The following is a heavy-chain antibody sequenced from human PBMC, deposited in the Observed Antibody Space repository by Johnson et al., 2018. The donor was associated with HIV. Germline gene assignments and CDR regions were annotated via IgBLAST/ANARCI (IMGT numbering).Heavy chain of an antibody. CDR2: IWYDGNNE. J-gene: IGHJ3*02. V-gene: IGHV3-30*19. D-gene: IGHD3-22*01. CDR1: GFTFSSYG. CDR3: VRGRITLKGVDLRGGAFDI. Sequence: MQLVESGGGVVQPGRSLRLSCAASGFTFSSYGMHWVRQATGKGLEWVAVIWYDGNNEYYAASVKGRSTISRDNSNNTLYLHMNSLRTEDTAVYFCVRGRITLKGVDLRGGAFDIWGHGTMVTVSS.